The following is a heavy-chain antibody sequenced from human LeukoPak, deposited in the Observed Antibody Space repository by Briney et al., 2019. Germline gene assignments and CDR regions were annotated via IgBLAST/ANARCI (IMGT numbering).Heavy chain of an antibody. J-gene: IGHJ4*02. Sequence: GGSLRLSCAASGLTFSTYWMHSVRQVPGKGLVWVSGINTDGSSRSYADSVKGRFTISRDNAKNTQYLQMNSLRAEDTAVYYCARDHSSWEVPSDYWGQGTLVTVSS. CDR3: ARDHSSWEVPSDY. CDR2: INTDGSSR. V-gene: IGHV3-74*01. D-gene: IGHD6-13*01. CDR1: GLTFSTYW.